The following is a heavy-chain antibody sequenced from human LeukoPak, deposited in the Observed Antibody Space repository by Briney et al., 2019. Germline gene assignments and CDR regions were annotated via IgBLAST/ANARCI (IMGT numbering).Heavy chain of an antibody. V-gene: IGHV1-2*02. Sequence: ASVKVSCKASGYTFTGYYMHWVRQAPGQGLEWMGWINPNSGGTNYAQKFQGRVTTTRDTSISTAYMELSRLRSDDTAVYYCASGITMIVVVSSDAFYIFGEGTMLTVSS. J-gene: IGHJ3*02. CDR1: GYTFTGYY. CDR2: INPNSGGT. CDR3: ASGITMIVVVSSDAFYI. D-gene: IGHD3-22*01.